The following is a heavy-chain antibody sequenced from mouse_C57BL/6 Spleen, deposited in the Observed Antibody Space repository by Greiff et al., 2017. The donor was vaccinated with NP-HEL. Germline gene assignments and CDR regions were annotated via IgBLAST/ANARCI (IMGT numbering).Heavy chain of an antibody. D-gene: IGHD2-4*01. CDR3: ARIDYDYDGS. CDR2: INPNNGGT. J-gene: IGHJ2*01. Sequence: EVQLQQSGPELVKPGASVKISCKASGYTFTDYYMNWVKQSHGKSLEWIGDINPNNGGTSYNQKFKGKATLTVDKSSSTAYMELRSLTSEDSAVYYCARIDYDYDGSWGQGTTLTVSS. V-gene: IGHV1-26*01. CDR1: GYTFTDYY.